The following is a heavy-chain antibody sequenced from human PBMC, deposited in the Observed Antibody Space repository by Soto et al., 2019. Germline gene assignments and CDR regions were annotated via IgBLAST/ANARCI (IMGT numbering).Heavy chain of an antibody. CDR2: NYYSGST. D-gene: IGHD1-26*01. J-gene: IGHJ4*02. Sequence: SETLSLTCTVSGGSISSYYWSWIRQPPGKGLEWIGYNYYSGSTNYNTSLKSRITISVDTSKNQYALKLNSVTAADTAVYYCARRWGPTFDFWGQGTLVTVS. V-gene: IGHV4-59*01. CDR1: GGSISSYY. CDR3: ARRWGPTFDF.